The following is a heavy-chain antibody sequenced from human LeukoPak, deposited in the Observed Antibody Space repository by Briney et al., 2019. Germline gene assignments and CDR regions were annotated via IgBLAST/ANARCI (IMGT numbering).Heavy chain of an antibody. Sequence: ASVKVSCKVSGYTLTELSMHWVRQAPGKGLEWMGGFDPEDGETIYAQKFQGRVTMTEDTSTDTAYMELSSLRSEDTAVYYCATPFGYSSGRGGEYSDYWGQGTLVTVSS. D-gene: IGHD6-19*01. J-gene: IGHJ4*02. CDR3: ATPFGYSSGRGGEYSDY. CDR2: FDPEDGET. CDR1: GYTLTELS. V-gene: IGHV1-24*01.